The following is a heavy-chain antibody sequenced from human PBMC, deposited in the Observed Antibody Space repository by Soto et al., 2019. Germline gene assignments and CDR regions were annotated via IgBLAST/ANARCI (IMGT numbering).Heavy chain of an antibody. CDR1: GFTFSSYA. D-gene: IGHD3-10*01. Sequence: GSLRLSCAASGFTFSSYAMSWVRQAPGKGLVWVSGIKNDGSSTNYADSVKGRFTISRDNAKNTLYLQMNSLRTEDTAVYYCARVMVIRGVIIDSWGQGTLVTVSS. J-gene: IGHJ4*02. CDR3: ARVMVIRGVIIDS. V-gene: IGHV3-74*01. CDR2: IKNDGSST.